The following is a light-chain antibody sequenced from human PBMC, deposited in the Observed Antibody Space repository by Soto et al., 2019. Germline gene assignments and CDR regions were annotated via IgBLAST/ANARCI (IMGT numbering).Light chain of an antibody. V-gene: IGKV1-39*01. Sequence: DIQMTQSPSSLAASVGDRVTMTCRASQTINSYLNWYHQKPGRAPKLLIFAASNLESGVPSRFSGSGSGTEFTHTISDVQPEDVATYYGQQNYSLPRTCGQRTKLEIK. CDR2: AAS. CDR1: QTINSY. CDR3: QQNYSLPRT. J-gene: IGKJ2*01.